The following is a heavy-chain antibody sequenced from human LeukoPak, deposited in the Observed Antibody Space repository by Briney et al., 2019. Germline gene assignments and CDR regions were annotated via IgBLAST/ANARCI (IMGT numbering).Heavy chain of an antibody. Sequence: PGGALRLSCAASGFTLSRYAMSWVRPAPGKGLEWVAAISGSGGSTYYADSLTGRFTISRDNSKNTMYLQMNSLRAEDTAVYYCAKGSGSYYQELAFDYWGKGTLVTVSS. D-gene: IGHD3-10*01. CDR2: ISGSGGST. V-gene: IGHV3-23*01. CDR3: AKGSGSYYQELAFDY. CDR1: GFTLSRYA. J-gene: IGHJ4*02.